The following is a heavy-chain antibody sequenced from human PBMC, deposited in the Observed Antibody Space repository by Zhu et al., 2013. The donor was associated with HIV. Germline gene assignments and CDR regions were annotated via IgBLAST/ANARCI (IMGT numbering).Heavy chain of an antibody. Sequence: MHWVRQAPGQGLEWMGWIKPDSGFTNYAQMFQGRITLTRDVSLSTIFMELASLTSDDTAVYYCARGRAHCGSATCSDYMDVWGHGTTVTVFS. D-gene: IGHD2-21*01. J-gene: IGHJ6*03. CDR2: IKPDSGFT. CDR3: ARGRAHCGSATCSDYMDV. V-gene: IGHV1-2*02.